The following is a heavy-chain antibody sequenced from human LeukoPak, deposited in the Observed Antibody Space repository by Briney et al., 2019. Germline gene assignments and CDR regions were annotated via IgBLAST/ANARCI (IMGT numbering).Heavy chain of an antibody. J-gene: IGHJ6*03. CDR2: ISAYNGNT. D-gene: IGHD3-3*01. V-gene: IGHV1-18*01. CDR3: AREYKATYYDFWSGYSYYMDV. CDR1: GYTFTSYD. Sequence: ASVKVSCKASGYTFTSYDINWVRQATGQGLEWMGWISAYNGNTNYAQKLQGRVTMTTDTSTSTAYMELRSLRSDDTAVYYCAREYKATYYDFWSGYSYYMDVWGKGTTVTVSS.